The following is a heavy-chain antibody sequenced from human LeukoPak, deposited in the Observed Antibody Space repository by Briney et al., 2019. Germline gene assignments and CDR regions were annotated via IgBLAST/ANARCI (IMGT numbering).Heavy chain of an antibody. J-gene: IGHJ3*02. Sequence: ASVKVSCKGSESTFTSYHFHWVRQAPGQGLEWMGIINPRGGSTDYAPKFQGRITMTRDTSRSTVYMELTSLRSEDTAVYYCASRAVVTGWYDAFDIWGQGTMVTVSS. V-gene: IGHV1-46*01. CDR1: ESTFTSYH. D-gene: IGHD4-23*01. CDR2: INPRGGST. CDR3: ASRAVVTGWYDAFDI.